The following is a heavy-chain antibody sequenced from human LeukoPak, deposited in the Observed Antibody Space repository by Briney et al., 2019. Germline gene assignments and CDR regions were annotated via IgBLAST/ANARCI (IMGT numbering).Heavy chain of an antibody. CDR1: GYTFTSYG. J-gene: IGHJ4*02. D-gene: IGHD3-3*01. V-gene: IGHV1-18*01. CDR3: ARARGTIFGVVTRFDY. CDR2: ISAYNGNT. Sequence: GASVKVSCKASGYTFTSYGISWVRQAPGQGLEWMGWISAYNGNTNYAQKFQGRVTMTRDTSTSTVYMELSSLRSEDTAVYYCARARGTIFGVVTRFDYWGQGTLVTVSS.